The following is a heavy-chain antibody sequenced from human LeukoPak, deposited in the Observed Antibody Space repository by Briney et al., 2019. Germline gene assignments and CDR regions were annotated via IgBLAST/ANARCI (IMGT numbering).Heavy chain of an antibody. CDR1: GGSISGYY. J-gene: IGHJ5*02. CDR3: ARVVGYCSSTSCYITEKWFDP. D-gene: IGHD2-2*02. Sequence: SETMSLTCTVSGGSISGYYWSWIRQPPGKGLEWIGYVYYSGSTNYNPSLKSRVTISVDTSKNQFSLKLRSVTAADTAVYYCARVVGYCSSTSCYITEKWFDPWGQGTLVTVSS. CDR2: VYYSGST. V-gene: IGHV4-59*01.